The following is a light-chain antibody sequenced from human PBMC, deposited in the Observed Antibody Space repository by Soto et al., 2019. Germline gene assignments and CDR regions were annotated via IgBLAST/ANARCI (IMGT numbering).Light chain of an antibody. J-gene: IGKJ2*01. Sequence: DIQMTQSPSSLSASVGDRVTITCRASQGINNYLAWNPQKPGKVPKLLIYAAATLQSGVPARFSGSGTGTDFTLTISSLQPEDVATYYYQKYNSAPLTFGQGTKLEIK. CDR2: AAA. V-gene: IGKV1-27*01. CDR1: QGINNY. CDR3: QKYNSAPLT.